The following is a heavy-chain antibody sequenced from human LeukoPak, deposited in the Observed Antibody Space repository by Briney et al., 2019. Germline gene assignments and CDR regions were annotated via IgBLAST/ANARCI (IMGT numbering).Heavy chain of an antibody. CDR3: ARLPSVGYGYFED. CDR1: GDSIRSFF. Sequence: PSETLSLTCTVSGDSIRSFFWSWVRQPPEKGLEWIGFFSYTGSTNYNPSLKSRVSISVDTSTNQSSLNLTSVTAADTAVYYCARLPSVGYGYFEDWGQGALVTVSS. J-gene: IGHJ4*02. CDR2: FSYTGST. D-gene: IGHD5-12*01. V-gene: IGHV4-59*01.